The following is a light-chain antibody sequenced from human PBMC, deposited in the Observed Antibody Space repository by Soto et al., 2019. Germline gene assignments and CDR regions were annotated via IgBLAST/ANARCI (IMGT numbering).Light chain of an antibody. Sequence: QSALTQPASVSGSPGQSITISCTGTSSDDGGYNTVSWFQQHPGKDPKLMIYEVSNRPLGVSHRFSASKSGNTASLTISGLQAEDEADYYCGSYSSTSTSVFCGGTKLTVL. CDR2: EVS. CDR3: GSYSSTSTSV. J-gene: IGLJ3*02. V-gene: IGLV2-14*03. CDR1: SSDDGGYNT.